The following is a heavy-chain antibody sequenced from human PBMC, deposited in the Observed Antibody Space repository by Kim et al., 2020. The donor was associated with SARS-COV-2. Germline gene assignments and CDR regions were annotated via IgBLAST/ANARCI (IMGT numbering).Heavy chain of an antibody. D-gene: IGHD6-13*01. CDR2: TGNYR. Sequence: TGNYRYYADSVKGRFTIARDNAQNSLFLQINSLRAEDTAVYYCAKGAGGPWGQGTLVTVSS. J-gene: IGHJ5*02. V-gene: IGHV3-21*01. CDR3: AKGAGGP.